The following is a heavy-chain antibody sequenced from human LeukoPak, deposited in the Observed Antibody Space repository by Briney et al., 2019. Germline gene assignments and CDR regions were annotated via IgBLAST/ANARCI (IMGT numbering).Heavy chain of an antibody. V-gene: IGHV1-18*04. Sequence: ASVKVSCKASGYTFINYGISWVRQAPGQGLEWMGWISAYNGNTNYAQKLQGRVTMTTDTSTSTAYMELRSLRSDDTAVYYCAKGRRLHYYYYGMDVWGQGTTVTVSS. CDR3: AKGRRLHYYYYGMDV. CDR2: ISAYNGNT. J-gene: IGHJ6*02. CDR1: GYTFINYG. D-gene: IGHD5-12*01.